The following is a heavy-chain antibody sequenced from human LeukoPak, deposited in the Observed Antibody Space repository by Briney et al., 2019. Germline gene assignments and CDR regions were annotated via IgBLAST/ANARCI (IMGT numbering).Heavy chain of an antibody. CDR3: ARTFDWLSPFDY. CDR1: GGSISSYY. Sequence: KPSETLSFTCTVSGGSISSYYWSWIRQPPGKGLEWIGYIYYSGSTNYNPSLKSRVTISVDTSKNQFSLKLSSVTAADTAVYYCARTFDWLSPFDYWGQGTLVTVSS. D-gene: IGHD3-9*01. J-gene: IGHJ4*02. CDR2: IYYSGST. V-gene: IGHV4-59*01.